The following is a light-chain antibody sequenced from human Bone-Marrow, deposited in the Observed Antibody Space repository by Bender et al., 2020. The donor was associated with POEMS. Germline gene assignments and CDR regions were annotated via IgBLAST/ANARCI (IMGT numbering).Light chain of an antibody. V-gene: IGLV3-27*01. Sequence: SYELTQPSSVSVSPGQTATIACSGDILAKKYARWFQQRPGQAPVQVIYKDSERPLGIPERFSGSSSGTTVTLTITGSQVEDEGDYYCQSYDNSLGGWVFGGGTKLTVL. CDR1: ILAKKY. J-gene: IGLJ3*02. CDR2: KDS. CDR3: QSYDNSLGGWV.